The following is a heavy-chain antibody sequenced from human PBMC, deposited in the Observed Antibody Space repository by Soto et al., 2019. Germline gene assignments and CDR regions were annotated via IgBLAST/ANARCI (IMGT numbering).Heavy chain of an antibody. D-gene: IGHD6-13*01. V-gene: IGHV4-39*01. J-gene: IGHJ4*02. CDR2: IYYSGST. CDR1: GGSISSSSYY. CDR3: ARLGGIAAAY. Sequence: QLQLQESGPGLVKPSETLSLTCTVSGGSISSSSYYWGWIRQPPGKGLEWIGSIYYSGSTYYNPSLKXXVXMXXDTSKNQFSLKLSSVTAADTAVYYCARLGGIAAAYWGQGTLVTVSS.